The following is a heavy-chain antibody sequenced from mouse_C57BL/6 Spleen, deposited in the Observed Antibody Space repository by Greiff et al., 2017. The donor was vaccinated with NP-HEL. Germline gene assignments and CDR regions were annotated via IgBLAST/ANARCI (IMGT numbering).Heavy chain of an antibody. Sequence: EVQGVESGGGLVKPGGSLKLSCAASGFTFSDYGMHWVRQAPEKGLEWVAYISSGSSTIYYADTVKGRFTISRDNAKNNLFLQMTSLRSEDTDMCYCARRGWLLPFDYWGQGTTLTVSS. CDR3: ARRGWLLPFDY. D-gene: IGHD2-3*01. V-gene: IGHV5-17*01. CDR2: ISSGSSTI. CDR1: GFTFSDYG. J-gene: IGHJ2*01.